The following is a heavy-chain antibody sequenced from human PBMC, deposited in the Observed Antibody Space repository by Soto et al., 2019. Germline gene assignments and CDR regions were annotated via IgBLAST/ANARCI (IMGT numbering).Heavy chain of an antibody. Sequence: QVQLVQSGAEVKKPGSSVKVSCKASGGTFSSYAISWVRQAPGQGLEWMGGIIPIFGTANYAQKFQGRVTITADESKNKAYMELSSLRSEDTAVYYCARLRAARRNAISYYFDYWGQGTLVTVSS. CDR3: ARLRAARRNAISYYFDY. J-gene: IGHJ4*02. D-gene: IGHD6-6*01. V-gene: IGHV1-69*01. CDR2: IIPIFGTA. CDR1: GGTFSSYA.